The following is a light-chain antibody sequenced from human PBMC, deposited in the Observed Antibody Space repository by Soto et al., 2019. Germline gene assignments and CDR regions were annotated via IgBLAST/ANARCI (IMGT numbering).Light chain of an antibody. V-gene: IGLV2-14*01. CDR1: TSDVGSYDY. Sequence: QPVLTQPPSVSGSPGQSITVSCTGTTSDVGSYDYVSWYQHHPDNAPKLIISEVNKRPSGISNRFSGSKSGNTASLTISGLQAEDEADYYCIAYTMNSILLFGGGTKLTVL. J-gene: IGLJ3*02. CDR2: EVN. CDR3: IAYTMNSILL.